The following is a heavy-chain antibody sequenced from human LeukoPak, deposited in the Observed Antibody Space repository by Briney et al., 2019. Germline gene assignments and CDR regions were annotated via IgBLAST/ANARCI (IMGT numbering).Heavy chain of an antibody. Sequence: GGSLRLSCAASGFTFSSYGMHWVRQAPGEGLEWVAVISYDGSNKYYADSVKGRFTISRDNSKNTLYLQMNSLRTEDTALYYCAKDRGGMEFDYWGQGTLVTVSS. CDR3: AKDRGGMEFDY. CDR2: ISYDGSNK. D-gene: IGHD3-16*01. V-gene: IGHV3-30*18. CDR1: GFTFSSYG. J-gene: IGHJ4*02.